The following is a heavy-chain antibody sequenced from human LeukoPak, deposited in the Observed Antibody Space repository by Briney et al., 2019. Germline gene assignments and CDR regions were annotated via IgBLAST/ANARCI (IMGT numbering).Heavy chain of an antibody. Sequence: ASVKVSCKASGFSFTGWYMHWVRQAPGQGLEWMGWINPKSGGTRYVQKFQGRVTMTGDTSISTAYMELSRLRSDDTAVYYCARGGSGRYYLYFDYWGEGTMVTVSS. CDR1: GFSFTGWY. CDR3: ARGGSGRYYLYFDY. CDR2: INPKSGGT. D-gene: IGHD3-10*01. J-gene: IGHJ4*02. V-gene: IGHV1-2*02.